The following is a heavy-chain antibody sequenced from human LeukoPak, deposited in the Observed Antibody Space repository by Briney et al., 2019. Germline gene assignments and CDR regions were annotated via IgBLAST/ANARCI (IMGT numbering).Heavy chain of an antibody. D-gene: IGHD6-25*01. Sequence: GVSLRLSCVVSGLTVSNNYMTWVRQAPGKGLEWVSLIFSGGGTYYADSVKGRFTISRDSSKNTLYLQMNSLRAEDTALYYCARDPGAAAGNLWSWGQGTLVTVSS. CDR2: IFSGGGT. V-gene: IGHV3-66*01. J-gene: IGHJ5*02. CDR3: ARDPGAAAGNLWS. CDR1: GLTVSNNY.